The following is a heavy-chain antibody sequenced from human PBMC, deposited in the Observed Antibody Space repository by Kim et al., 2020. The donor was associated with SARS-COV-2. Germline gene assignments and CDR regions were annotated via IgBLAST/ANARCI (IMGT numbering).Heavy chain of an antibody. D-gene: IGHD6-19*01. J-gene: IGHJ4*02. V-gene: IGHV3-11*05. CDR3: ARGVGGLFDS. Sequence: TYKNYTDSVKGRFSVSRDNPKKSLTLELNSLRVEDTAVYYCARGVGGLFDSWGQGVVVTVSS. CDR2: TYK.